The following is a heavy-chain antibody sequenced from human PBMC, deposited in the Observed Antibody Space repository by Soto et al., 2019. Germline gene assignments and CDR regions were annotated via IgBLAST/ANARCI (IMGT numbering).Heavy chain of an antibody. CDR1: GFTFSSYG. CDR2: IWYDGSYQ. D-gene: IGHD6-19*01. J-gene: IGHJ4*02. V-gene: IGHV3-33*01. CDR3: ARATSGCYPHFAY. Sequence: GGSLRXSXAASGFTFSSYGMHWVRQAPGKGLEWVAVIWYDGSYQYYADSVKGRFTISRDNSKNTLHLQMNSLRAEDTAVYYCARATSGCYPHFAYWGQGTRVTVSS.